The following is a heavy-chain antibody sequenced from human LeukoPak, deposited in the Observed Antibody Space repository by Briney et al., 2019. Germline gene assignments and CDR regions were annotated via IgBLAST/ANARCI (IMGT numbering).Heavy chain of an antibody. CDR2: ISTSSSYI. D-gene: IGHD2-15*01. J-gene: IGHJ5*02. V-gene: IGHV3-21*01. CDR1: GFTFSSYS. Sequence: GGSLRLSCAASGFTFSSYSMNWVRQAPGKGLEWVSSISTSSSYIYYADSVRGRFTISRDNAKNSLYLQMNSLRAEDTAVYSCARGADGVSSNSRGWFDPWGQGTLVTVSS. CDR3: ARGADGVSSNSRGWFDP.